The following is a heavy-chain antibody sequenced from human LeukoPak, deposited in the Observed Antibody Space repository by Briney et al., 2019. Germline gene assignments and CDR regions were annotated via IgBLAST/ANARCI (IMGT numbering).Heavy chain of an antibody. D-gene: IGHD6-25*01. J-gene: IGHJ4*02. CDR1: GFTFGDYA. CDR2: IRSKAYGGTT. CDR3: SSTPRRAGSDY. Sequence: PGRSLRLSCTASGFTFGDYAMTWVRQAPGKGLEWVGFIRSKAYGGTTEYAASVKGRSTISIDDSKSIASLQMNSLKTEDTAVYYCSSTPRRAGSDYWGQGTLVTVSS. V-gene: IGHV3-49*04.